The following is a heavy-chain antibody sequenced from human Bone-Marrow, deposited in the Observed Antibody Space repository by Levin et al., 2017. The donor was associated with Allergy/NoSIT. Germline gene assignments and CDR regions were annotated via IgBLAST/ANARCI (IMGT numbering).Heavy chain of an antibody. CDR1: GGSISTDGYY. V-gene: IGHV4-31*03. CDR3: VRESDFGDFL. D-gene: IGHD4-17*01. CDR2: IHNSGST. J-gene: IGHJ4*02. Sequence: SETLSLTCTVSGGSISTDGYYWNWVRQLPGKGLEWIGYIHNSGSTYYSSSLRSRVTISVDTSKTQFSLKLSSVTAADTAVYYCVRESDFGDFLWGQGTLVTVSS.